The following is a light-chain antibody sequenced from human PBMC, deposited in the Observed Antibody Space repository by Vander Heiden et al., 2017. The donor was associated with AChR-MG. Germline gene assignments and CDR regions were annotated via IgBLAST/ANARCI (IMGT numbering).Light chain of an antibody. J-gene: IGLJ2*01. Sequence: QSALTQPASVSRSPDQSITISGTGASSDVRTYNYVSWYQQHPGKAPKLMIYEASKRPSGVSDRFSGSRSGNTASLTISGLQADDEAEYYCCSYAGSSIVTFGGGTKLTVL. V-gene: IGLV2-23*01. CDR2: EAS. CDR3: CSYAGSSIVT. CDR1: SSDVRTYNY.